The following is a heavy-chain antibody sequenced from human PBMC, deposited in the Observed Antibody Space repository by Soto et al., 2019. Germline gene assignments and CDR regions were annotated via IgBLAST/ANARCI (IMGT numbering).Heavy chain of an antibody. CDR3: AKASGWFGEFDY. D-gene: IGHD3-10*01. V-gene: IGHV3-23*01. J-gene: IGHJ4*02. CDR1: GFTFSSYA. Sequence: EVQLLESGGGLVQPGGSLRLSCAASGFTFSSYAMSWVRQAPGKGLEWVSAISGSGGSTYYADSVKGRFTISRDNSKNTLYLQMNRRRAEDTAVSYCAKASGWFGEFDYWGQGTLVTVSS. CDR2: ISGSGGST.